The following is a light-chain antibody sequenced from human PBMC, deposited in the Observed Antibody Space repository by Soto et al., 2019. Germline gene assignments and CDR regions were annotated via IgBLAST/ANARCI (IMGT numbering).Light chain of an antibody. CDR3: QQFGSSPGFT. V-gene: IGKV3-20*01. Sequence: EIVLTQSPGTLSLSPGERATLSCRASQSINNRYLAWYQQKPGQAPRLLIYGASSRATGIPDRFSGSGSGTDFXXTISRLEPEDFAVYYCQQFGSSPGFTFGPGTKVDMK. CDR2: GAS. CDR1: QSINNRY. J-gene: IGKJ3*01.